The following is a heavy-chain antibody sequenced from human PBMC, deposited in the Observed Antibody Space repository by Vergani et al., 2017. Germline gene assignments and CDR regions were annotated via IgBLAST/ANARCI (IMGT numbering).Heavy chain of an antibody. CDR3: ARGRRYSSSSPIYYYYMDV. V-gene: IGHV4-34*01. CDR1: GGSFSGYY. Sequence: QVQLQQWGAGLLKPSETLSLTCAVYGGSFSGYYWSWIRQPPGKGLEWIGEINQSGITNYNPSLKSRVTLSVDTSKNQFSLKLSSVTAADTAVYYRARGRRYSSSSPIYYYYMDVWGKGTTVTVSS. D-gene: IGHD6-6*01. J-gene: IGHJ6*03. CDR2: INQSGIT.